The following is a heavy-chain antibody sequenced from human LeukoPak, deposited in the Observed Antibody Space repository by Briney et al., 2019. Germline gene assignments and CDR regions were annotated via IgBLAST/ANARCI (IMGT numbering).Heavy chain of an antibody. CDR2: ISGSASNT. J-gene: IGHJ4*02. V-gene: IGHV3-23*01. CDR1: GFTFSSYA. Sequence: PGGSLRLSCAASGFTFSSYAMSWVRQAPGKGLEWVSAISGSASNTYYADSVKGRFTISRDNSRNTLYLQMNSLRAEGTAVYYCANVEWPLDYWGQGTLVTVSS. CDR3: ANVEWPLDY. D-gene: IGHD1-26*01.